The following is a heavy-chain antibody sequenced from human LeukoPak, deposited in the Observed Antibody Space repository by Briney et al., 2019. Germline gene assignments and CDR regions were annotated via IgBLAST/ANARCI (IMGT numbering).Heavy chain of an antibody. Sequence: SETLSLTCTVSGVSISSGSYYWSWIRQPAGKGLEWIGRIYTSGSTNYNPSLKSRVTISVDTSKNQFSLKLSSVTAADTAVYYCARFHTSSWFFDSWGQGILVTVSS. J-gene: IGHJ4*02. D-gene: IGHD6-13*01. CDR1: GVSISSGSYY. V-gene: IGHV4-61*02. CDR2: IYTSGST. CDR3: ARFHTSSWFFDS.